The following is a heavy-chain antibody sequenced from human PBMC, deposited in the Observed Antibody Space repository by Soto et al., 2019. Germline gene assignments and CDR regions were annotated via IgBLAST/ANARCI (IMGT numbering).Heavy chain of an antibody. Sequence: SETLSLTCAVYGGTFSGYFWSWVRQPPGKGLEWIGEIEHNGNNNINPSLKSRVTMSVDTSKNQISLTLTSVTAADTAVYYCARDFRYFPYWGQGALVTVSS. CDR1: GGTFSGYF. V-gene: IGHV4-34*01. CDR3: ARDFRYFPY. CDR2: IEHNGNN. J-gene: IGHJ4*02. D-gene: IGHD3-10*01.